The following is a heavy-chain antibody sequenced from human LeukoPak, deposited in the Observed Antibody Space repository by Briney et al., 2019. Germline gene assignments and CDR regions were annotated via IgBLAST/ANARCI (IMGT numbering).Heavy chain of an antibody. CDR3: AKTGQYDDSSGYYRDSSSAFDI. V-gene: IGHV3-48*03. D-gene: IGHD3-22*01. Sequence: GGSLRLSCAASGFTFSSYEMNWGRQAPGKGLEWVSYISSSGSTIYYADSVKGRFTISRDNAKNSLYLQMNSLRAEDTAVYYCAKTGQYDDSSGYYRDSSSAFDIWGQGTMVTVSS. CDR2: ISSSGSTI. J-gene: IGHJ3*02. CDR1: GFTFSSYE.